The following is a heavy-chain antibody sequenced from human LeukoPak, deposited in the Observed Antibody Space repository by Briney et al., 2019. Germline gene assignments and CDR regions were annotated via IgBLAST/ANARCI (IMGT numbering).Heavy chain of an antibody. CDR3: AKNVVVKRYIDY. J-gene: IGHJ4*02. CDR1: GFTFSNHA. CDR2: ISGSGRTT. Sequence: GGYLRLSCAASGFTFSNHAMSWVRQTPGKGLQRVSVISGSGRTTEYADSVKGRFTISRDNSKNTLSLQMNSLRVEDTAIYYCAKNVVVKRYIDYWGQGTLVTVSS. V-gene: IGHV3-23*01. D-gene: IGHD2-15*01.